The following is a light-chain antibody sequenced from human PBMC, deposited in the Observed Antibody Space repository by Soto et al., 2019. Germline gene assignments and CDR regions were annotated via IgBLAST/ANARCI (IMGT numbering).Light chain of an antibody. CDR2: DAS. CDR3: QQRSNWPLLT. V-gene: IGKV3-11*01. J-gene: IGKJ4*01. CDR1: QSVSSY. Sequence: EIVLTQSPATLSLSPGERATLSCRASQSVSSYLAWYQQKPGQAPWLLIYDASNRATGIPARFSGSGSGTDFTLTISSLEPEDFAVYYCQQRSNWPLLTFGGGTKVEIK.